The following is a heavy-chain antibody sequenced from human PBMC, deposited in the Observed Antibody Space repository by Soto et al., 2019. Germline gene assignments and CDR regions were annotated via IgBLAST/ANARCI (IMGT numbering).Heavy chain of an antibody. D-gene: IGHD1-26*01. J-gene: IGHJ4*02. CDR2: IWYDGSNK. V-gene: IGHV3-33*01. CDR1: GFTFSSYG. Sequence: ESGGGVVQPGRSLRLSCAASGFTFSSYGMHWVRQAPGKGLEWVAVIWYDGSNKYYADSVKGRFTISRDNSKNTLYLQMNSLRAEDTAVYYCARDYSGSYYENFDYWGQGTLVTVSS. CDR3: ARDYSGSYYENFDY.